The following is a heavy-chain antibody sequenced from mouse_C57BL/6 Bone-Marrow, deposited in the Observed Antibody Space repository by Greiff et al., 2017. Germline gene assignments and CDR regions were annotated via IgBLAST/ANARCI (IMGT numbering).Heavy chain of an antibody. J-gene: IGHJ3*01. CDR2: IYPGSGNT. V-gene: IGHV1-66*01. D-gene: IGHD1-1*01. CDR3: ARRSSYGFAY. Sequence: VKLMESGPELVKPGASVKISCKASGYSFTSYYIHWVKQRPGQGLEWIGWIYPGSGNTKYNEKFKGKATLTADTSSSTAYMQLSSLTSEDSAVYYCARRSSYGFAYWGQGTLVTVSA. CDR1: GYSFTSYY.